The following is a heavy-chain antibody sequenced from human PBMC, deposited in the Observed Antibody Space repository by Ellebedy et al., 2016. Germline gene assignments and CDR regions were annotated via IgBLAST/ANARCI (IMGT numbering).Heavy chain of an antibody. CDR2: IYSCGST. D-gene: IGHD3-9*01. Sequence: GESLKISXAASGFTVSSNYMSWVRQAPGKGLEWVSVIYSCGSTYYADSVKGRFTISRDNSKNTLYLQMNSLRAEDTAVYYCTRELRYFDWLSEDHVWGQGTTVTVSS. J-gene: IGHJ6*02. CDR1: GFTVSSNY. CDR3: TRELRYFDWLSEDHV. V-gene: IGHV3-66*03.